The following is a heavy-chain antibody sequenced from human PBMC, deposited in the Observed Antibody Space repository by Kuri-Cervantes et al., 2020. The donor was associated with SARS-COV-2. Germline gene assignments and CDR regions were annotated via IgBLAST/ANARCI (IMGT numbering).Heavy chain of an antibody. J-gene: IGHJ4*02. D-gene: IGHD6-13*01. CDR1: GYTFTSYD. CDR3: ASMRVTLAAAGASDY. Sequence: ASVKVSCKASGYTFTSYDINWVRQATGQGLEWMGWINPNSGGTNYAQKFQGRVTMTRDTSISTAYMELSRLRSDDTAVYYCASMRVTLAAAGASDYWGQGTLVTVSS. V-gene: IGHV1-2*02. CDR2: INPNSGGT.